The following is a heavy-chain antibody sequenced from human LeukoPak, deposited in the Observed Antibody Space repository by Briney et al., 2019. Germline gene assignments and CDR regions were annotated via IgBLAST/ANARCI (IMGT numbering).Heavy chain of an antibody. CDR2: ISWNSGSI. CDR1: GFTFDDYA. J-gene: IGHJ4*02. Sequence: GGSLRLSCAASGFTFDDYAMHWVRQAPGKGLEWVSGISWNSGSIGYADSVKGRFTISRDNAKNSLYLQMNSLRAEDTAVYYCARRPGGYSSRPTYYFDYWGQGTLVTVSS. V-gene: IGHV3-9*01. D-gene: IGHD6-13*01. CDR3: ARRPGGYSSRPTYYFDY.